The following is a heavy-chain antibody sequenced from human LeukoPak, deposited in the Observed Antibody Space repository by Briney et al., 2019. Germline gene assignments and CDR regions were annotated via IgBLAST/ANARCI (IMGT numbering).Heavy chain of an antibody. CDR2: INHSGST. V-gene: IGHV4-34*01. CDR1: GGSLSGYY. Sequence: SETLSLTCAVYGGSLSGYYWSWIRQPPGKGLEWIGEINHSGSTNYNPSLKSRVTISVDTSKNQFSLKLSSVTAADTAVYYCARGPSRVRDYWGQGTLVTVSS. J-gene: IGHJ4*02. CDR3: ARGPSRVRDY.